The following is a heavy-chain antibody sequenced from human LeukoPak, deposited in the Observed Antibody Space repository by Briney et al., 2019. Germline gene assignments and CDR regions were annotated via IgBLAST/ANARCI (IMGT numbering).Heavy chain of an antibody. CDR1: GFTFSSYA. V-gene: IGHV3-23*01. J-gene: IGHJ4*02. Sequence: GGSLRLSCAASGFTFSSYAMSWVRQAPGKGLEWVSAISGSGGRTYYADSVKGRFTISRDNSKNTLYLQMNSLRAEDTAVYYCAKALTMIVVIGSSRVFDYWGQGTLVTVSS. D-gene: IGHD3-22*01. CDR2: ISGSGGRT. CDR3: AKALTMIVVIGSSRVFDY.